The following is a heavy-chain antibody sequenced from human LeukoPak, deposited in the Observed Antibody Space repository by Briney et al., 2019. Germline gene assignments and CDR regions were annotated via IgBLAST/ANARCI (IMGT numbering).Heavy chain of an antibody. D-gene: IGHD5-18*01. CDR3: ARHPTIRGYSYGSDDY. CDR2: IYYSGST. Sequence: PSETLSLTCTVSGGSISSGGYYWSWIRQHPGKGLEWIGYIYYSGSTYYNPSLKSRVTISVDTSKNQFSLKLSSVTAADTAVYYCARHPTIRGYSYGSDDYWGQGTLVTVSS. CDR1: GGSISSGGYY. J-gene: IGHJ4*02. V-gene: IGHV4-31*03.